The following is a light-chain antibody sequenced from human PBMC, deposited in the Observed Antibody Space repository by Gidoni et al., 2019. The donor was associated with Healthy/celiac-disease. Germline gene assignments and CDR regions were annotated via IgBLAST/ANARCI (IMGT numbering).Light chain of an antibody. CDR1: SLRSYY. Sequence: SSELTQDPAVSVALGQTVRITCQGDSLRSYYASWYQQKPGQAPVLVIYGKNNRPSGISDRFSGSSSGNTASLTITGAQAEDEADYYCNSRDSSGNHYVVFGGGTKLTVL. J-gene: IGLJ2*01. CDR3: NSRDSSGNHYVV. CDR2: GKN. V-gene: IGLV3-19*01.